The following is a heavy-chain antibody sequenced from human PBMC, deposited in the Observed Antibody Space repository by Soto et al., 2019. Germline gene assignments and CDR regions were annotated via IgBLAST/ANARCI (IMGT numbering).Heavy chain of an antibody. Sequence: SETLSLTCTVSGGSISSSSYYWGWIRQPPGKGLEWIGSIYYSGSTYYNPSLKGRVTISVDTSKNQFSLKLSSVTAADTAVYYCAGLQRYFDWSHDYWGQGTLVTSPQ. J-gene: IGHJ4*02. CDR1: GGSISSSSYY. V-gene: IGHV4-39*01. CDR3: AGLQRYFDWSHDY. CDR2: IYYSGST. D-gene: IGHD3-9*01.